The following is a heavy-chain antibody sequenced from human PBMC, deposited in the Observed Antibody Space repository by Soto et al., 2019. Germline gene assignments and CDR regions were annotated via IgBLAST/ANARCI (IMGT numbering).Heavy chain of an antibody. D-gene: IGHD6-13*01. CDR2: IYHSGST. CDR1: GGSISSSSW. J-gene: IGHJ5*02. CDR3: ARGGYSSSWYGRFDP. V-gene: IGHV4-4*02. Sequence: SETLSLTCAVSGGSISSSSWWSWVRQPPGKGLEWIGEIYHSGSTNYNPSLKSRVTISVDKSKNQFSLKLSSVTAADTAVYYCARGGYSSSWYGRFDPWGQGTLVTVSS.